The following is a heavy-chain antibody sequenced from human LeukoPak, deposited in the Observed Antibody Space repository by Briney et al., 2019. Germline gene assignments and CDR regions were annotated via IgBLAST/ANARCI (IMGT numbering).Heavy chain of an antibody. V-gene: IGHV1-69*15. CDR3: ARIGYCSGGSCYSHYYYGMDV. Sequence: ASVKVSCKASGGTFSSYAISWVRQAPGQGLEWMGRIIPIFGIANYAQKFQGRVTITADESTSTAYMELSSLRSEDTAVYYCARIGYCSGGSCYSHYYYGMDVWGQGTTVTVSS. CDR1: GGTFSSYA. J-gene: IGHJ6*02. D-gene: IGHD2-15*01. CDR2: IIPIFGIA.